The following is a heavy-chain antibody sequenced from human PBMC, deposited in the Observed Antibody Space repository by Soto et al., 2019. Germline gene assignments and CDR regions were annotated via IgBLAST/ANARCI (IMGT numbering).Heavy chain of an antibody. J-gene: IGHJ6*02. CDR1: GDSVSSNSAA. CDR2: TYYRSKWYN. V-gene: IGHV6-1*01. Sequence: QVQLQQSGPGLVKPSQTLSLTCAISGDSVSSNSAAWNWIRQSPSRGLEWLGKTYYRSKWYNEYGESVKSRRTINPDTSKNQFYLQRNSGTPEDTAVYYCAREGRWGSSYGYYYYYGMDVWGQGTTVTVSS. CDR3: AREGRWGSSYGYYYYYGMDV. D-gene: IGHD5-18*01.